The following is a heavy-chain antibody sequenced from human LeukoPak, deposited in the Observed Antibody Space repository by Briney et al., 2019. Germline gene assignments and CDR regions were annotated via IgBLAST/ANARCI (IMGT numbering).Heavy chain of an antibody. CDR3: AKDNAGFGELSHSHYYYYGMDV. V-gene: IGHV3-30*18. J-gene: IGHJ6*02. D-gene: IGHD3-10*01. CDR1: GFTFSSYG. Sequence: GGSLRLSCAASGFTFSSYGMHWVRQAPGKGLEWVAVISYDGSNKYYADSVKGRFTISRDNSKNTLYLQMNSLRAEDTAVYYCAKDNAGFGELSHSHYYYYGMDVWGQGTTVTVSS. CDR2: ISYDGSNK.